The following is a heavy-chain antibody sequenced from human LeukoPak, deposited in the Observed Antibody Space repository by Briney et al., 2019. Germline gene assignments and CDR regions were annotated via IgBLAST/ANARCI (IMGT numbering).Heavy chain of an antibody. CDR3: ARAEDSGHDQNGPLDS. D-gene: IGHD5-12*01. J-gene: IGHJ4*02. V-gene: IGHV4-30-4*01. Sequence: SETLSLTCTVSGGSISSGDYYWSWIRQPPGKGLEWIGYIYYSGSSYYNPSLKSRVTISVDTSKNQFSLKLSSVTAADTAVYFCARAEDSGHDQNGPLDSWGQGTLVTVSA. CDR1: GGSISSGDYY. CDR2: IYYSGSS.